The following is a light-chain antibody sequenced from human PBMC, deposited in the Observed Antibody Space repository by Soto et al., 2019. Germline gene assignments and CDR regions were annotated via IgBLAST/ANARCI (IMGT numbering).Light chain of an antibody. CDR2: STN. V-gene: IGLV8-61*01. Sequence: QTVVTQEPSFSVSPGGTVTLTCGLSSGSVSSNYYPSWYQQTPGQAPRTLIYSTNTRSSGVPDRFSGSILGNKAALTITGAQADDEDDYYCVRYLGSGRSPNYVFGTGTKLTVL. CDR3: VRYLGSGRSPNYV. CDR1: SGSVSSNYY. J-gene: IGLJ1*01.